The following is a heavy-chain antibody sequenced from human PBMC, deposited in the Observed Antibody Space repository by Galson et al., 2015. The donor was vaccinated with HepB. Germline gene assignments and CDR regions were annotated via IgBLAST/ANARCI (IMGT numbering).Heavy chain of an antibody. CDR3: ASGSGSYVRKYYYYYMDV. CDR1: GGSFSGYY. D-gene: IGHD1-26*01. Sequence: LSLTCAVYGGSFSGYYWSWIRQPPGKGLEWIGEINHSGSTNYNPSLKGRVTISVDTSKNQFSLKLSSVTAADTAVYYCASGSGSYVRKYYYYYMDVWGKGTTVTVSS. V-gene: IGHV4-34*01. CDR2: INHSGST. J-gene: IGHJ6*03.